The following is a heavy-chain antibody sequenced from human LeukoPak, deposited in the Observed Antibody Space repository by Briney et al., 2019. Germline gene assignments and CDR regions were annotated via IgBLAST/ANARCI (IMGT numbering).Heavy chain of an antibody. CDR1: GYTFTCYY. D-gene: IGHD2-15*01. V-gene: IGHV1-2*02. Sequence: ASVKVSCKASGYTFTCYYMHWVRQAPGQGLERMGWINPNSGGTNYAQKVQGRVTITRDTSISTAYMELSRLRSDDTAVYYCARETILGYCSGGSCSYNWFDPWGQGTLVTLSS. CDR2: INPNSGGT. CDR3: ARETILGYCSGGSCSYNWFDP. J-gene: IGHJ5*02.